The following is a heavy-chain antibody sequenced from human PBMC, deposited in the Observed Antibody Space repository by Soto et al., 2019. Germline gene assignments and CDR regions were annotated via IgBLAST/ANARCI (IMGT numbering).Heavy chain of an antibody. J-gene: IGHJ4*02. CDR3: ARDGRTRTTLPHGGLDQ. CDR1: GFNFRSYA. Sequence: QVQLMESGGGVVQPGRSLRLSCAASGFNFRSYAIHWVRQAPGKGLEWVAIISYDGSNKFYTDSVKGRFTISRDNSNNTLHLQMNRLRSEDTAVYYCARDGRTRTTLPHGGLDQWGQGTLVTVSS. D-gene: IGHD3-16*01. CDR2: ISYDGSNK. V-gene: IGHV3-30-3*01.